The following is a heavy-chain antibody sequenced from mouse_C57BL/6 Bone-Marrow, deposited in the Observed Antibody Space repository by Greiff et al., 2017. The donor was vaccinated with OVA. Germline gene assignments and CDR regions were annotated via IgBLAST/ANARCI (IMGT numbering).Heavy chain of an antibody. D-gene: IGHD2-1*01. Sequence: VQLQQPGAELVRPGSSVKLSCKASGYTFTSYWMDWVKQRPGQGLEWIGNLYPSDSETHYNQKFKDKATLTVDKSSSTAYMQLSSLTSEDSAVYYCARSGNYVAMDYWGQGTSVTVSS. CDR1: GYTFTSYW. CDR3: ARSGNYVAMDY. J-gene: IGHJ4*01. CDR2: LYPSDSET. V-gene: IGHV1-61*01.